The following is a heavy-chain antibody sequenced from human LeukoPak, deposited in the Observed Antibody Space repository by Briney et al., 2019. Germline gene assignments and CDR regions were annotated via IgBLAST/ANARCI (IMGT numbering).Heavy chain of an antibody. CDR3: AQIYTYGSSQFDY. V-gene: IGHV3-48*03. D-gene: IGHD5-18*01. Sequence: GGSLRLSRAASGVTFSNYEMKWVRQAPGKGLGRVSYISSSGSTIYYADSVKGRFTISRDNAKNSLYLQMNSLRAEDTAVYYCAQIYTYGSSQFDYWGQGTLVTVSS. CDR1: GVTFSNYE. CDR2: ISSSGSTI. J-gene: IGHJ4*02.